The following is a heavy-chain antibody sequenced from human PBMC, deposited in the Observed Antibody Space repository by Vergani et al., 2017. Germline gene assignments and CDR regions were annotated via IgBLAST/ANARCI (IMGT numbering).Heavy chain of an antibody. D-gene: IGHD3-22*01. CDR1: GFTFSNAW. Sequence: EVQLVESGGGLVKPGGSLRLSCAASGFTFSNAWMSWVRQAPGKGLEWVGRIKRKTDGGTTDYAAPVKGRFTISRDDSKNTLYLQMNSLKTEDTAVYYCTTDGDYYDRSGYHRADYYYYYGMDVWGQGTTVTVSS. V-gene: IGHV3-15*01. CDR2: IKRKTDGGTT. CDR3: TTDGDYYDRSGYHRADYYYYYGMDV. J-gene: IGHJ6*02.